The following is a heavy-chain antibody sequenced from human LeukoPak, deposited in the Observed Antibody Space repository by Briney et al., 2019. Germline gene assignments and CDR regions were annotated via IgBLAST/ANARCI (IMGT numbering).Heavy chain of an antibody. J-gene: IGHJ4*02. CDR3: ARGPSGYHNT. V-gene: IGHV3-21*01. CDR1: GVTFSNYS. D-gene: IGHD5-12*01. CDR2: ISTRSTYI. Sequence: GGSLRLSCAASGVTFSNYSMNWVRQAPGKGLEWVSSISTRSTYIYYADSVKGRFTISRDNAKNSLFLQMNSLRAEDTAVYYCARGPSGYHNTGGQGTLVTVSS.